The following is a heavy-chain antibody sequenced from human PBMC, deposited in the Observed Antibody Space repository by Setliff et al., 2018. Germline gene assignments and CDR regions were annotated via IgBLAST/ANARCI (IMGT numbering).Heavy chain of an antibody. J-gene: IGHJ6*02. CDR1: GGSISSSNW. CDR2: IYHSGST. CDR3: ARVSQLVVLSLYYYYGMDV. D-gene: IGHD6-6*01. V-gene: IGHV4-4*02. Sequence: SETLSLTCAVSGGSISSSNWWSWVRQPPGKGLEWIGEIYHSGSTNYNPSLKSRVTISVDKSKNQFSLKLSSVTAADTAVYYCARVSQLVVLSLYYYYGMDVWGQGTTVTVSS.